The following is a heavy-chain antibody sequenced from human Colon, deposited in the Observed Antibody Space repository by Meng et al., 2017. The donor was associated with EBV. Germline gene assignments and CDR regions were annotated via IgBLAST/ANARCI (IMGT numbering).Heavy chain of an antibody. CDR1: GDSISSGDYS. Sequence: QEPASALASAFPLLPLTCAVSGDSISSGDYSWSWIRQTPGQGLEWIGYIYHGGTTYNTSLKSRVTISVDNSKNQFSLRLTSVTAADTAVYYCARGLYCGGDCYWFDPWGQGTLVTVSS. V-gene: IGHV4-30-2*01. CDR3: ARGLYCGGDCYWFDP. CDR2: IYHGGTT. D-gene: IGHD2-21*02. J-gene: IGHJ5*02.